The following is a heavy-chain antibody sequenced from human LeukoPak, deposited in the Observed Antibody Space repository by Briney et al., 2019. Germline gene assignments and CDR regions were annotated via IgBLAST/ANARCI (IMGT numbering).Heavy chain of an antibody. CDR1: GFTFSSYS. Sequence: GGSLRLSCAASGFTFSSYSMNWVRQAPGKGLEWVSSISSSSSYIYYADSVKGRFTISRDNAKNSLYLQMNSLRAEDTAVYYCAKDSVAYNGIYDAFDSWGQGTMVTVSS. D-gene: IGHD1-26*01. J-gene: IGHJ3*02. CDR2: ISSSSSYI. CDR3: AKDSVAYNGIYDAFDS. V-gene: IGHV3-21*04.